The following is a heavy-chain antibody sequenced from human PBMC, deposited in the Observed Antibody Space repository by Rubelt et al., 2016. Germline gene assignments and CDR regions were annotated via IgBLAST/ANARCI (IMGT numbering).Heavy chain of an antibody. CDR2: ISYDGSNK. Sequence: GFTFSSYGMHWVRQAPGKGLEWVAVISYDGSNKYYADSVKGRFTIPRDNSKNTLYLQMNSLKTEDTAVYYCTTDGDSSSSGWTTWGQGTLVTVSS. J-gene: IGHJ4*02. CDR1: GFTFSSYG. D-gene: IGHD6-6*01. V-gene: IGHV3-33*05. CDR3: TTDGDSSSSGWTT.